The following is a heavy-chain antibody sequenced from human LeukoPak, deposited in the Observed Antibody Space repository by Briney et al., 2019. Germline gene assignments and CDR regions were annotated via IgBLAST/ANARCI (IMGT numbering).Heavy chain of an antibody. D-gene: IGHD3-10*01. J-gene: IGHJ3*02. V-gene: IGHV5-51*01. CDR1: GYSFTNYW. Sequence: GESLKISCKGSGYSFTNYWIGWVRQMPGKGLEWMGIIYPGDSDTRYSPSFQGQVTISADKSISTAYLQWSSLKASDTAMYYCARRNYYGSGSRLWAFDIWGQGTMVTVSS. CDR2: IYPGDSDT. CDR3: ARRNYYGSGSRLWAFDI.